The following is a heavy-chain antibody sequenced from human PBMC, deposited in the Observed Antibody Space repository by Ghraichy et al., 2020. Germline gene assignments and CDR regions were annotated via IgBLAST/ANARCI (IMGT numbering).Heavy chain of an antibody. Sequence: GGSLRLSCAASGFTFSSYWMSWVRQAPGKGLEWVANIKQDGSQKYYVGSVKGRFTISRDNAKNSLYLQMNSLRAEDTAVYYCARNCGGDCLWGIDIWGQGTMVTVSS. CDR3: ARNCGGDCLWGIDI. CDR2: IKQDGSQK. J-gene: IGHJ3*02. D-gene: IGHD2-21*02. V-gene: IGHV3-7*04. CDR1: GFTFSSYW.